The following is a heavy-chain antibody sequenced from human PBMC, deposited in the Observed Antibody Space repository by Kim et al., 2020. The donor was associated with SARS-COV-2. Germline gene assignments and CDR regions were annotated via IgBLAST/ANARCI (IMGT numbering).Heavy chain of an antibody. Sequence: ASVKVSCKASGYTFTDYYMHWVRQAPGQGLEWMGWINPNSGGSNYAQKFQGRVTMTRDMSISTGYMELSSLGSDDTAVYYCSRRGPMVRGIYGMDVWGQGTTVTVSS. CDR1: GYTFTDYY. CDR2: INPNSGGS. D-gene: IGHD3-10*01. V-gene: IGHV1-2*02. CDR3: SRRGPMVRGIYGMDV. J-gene: IGHJ6*02.